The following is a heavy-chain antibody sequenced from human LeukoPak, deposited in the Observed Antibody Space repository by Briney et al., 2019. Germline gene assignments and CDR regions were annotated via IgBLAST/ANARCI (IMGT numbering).Heavy chain of an antibody. CDR1: GGTFSSYA. D-gene: IGHD3-3*01. V-gene: IGHV1-69*05. J-gene: IGHJ4*02. Sequence: SVKVSCKASGGTFSSYAISWVRQAPGQGLEWMGGIIPIFGTANYAQKFQGRVTITTDESTSTAYMELSSLRSEDTAVYYCARGVRADFWSGYYTGPRFDYWGQGTLATVSS. CDR2: IIPIFGTA. CDR3: ARGVRADFWSGYYTGPRFDY.